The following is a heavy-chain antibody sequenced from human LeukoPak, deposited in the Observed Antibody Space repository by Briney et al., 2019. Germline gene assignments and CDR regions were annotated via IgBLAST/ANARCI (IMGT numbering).Heavy chain of an antibody. CDR3: AREDYSNYAPYFDY. J-gene: IGHJ4*02. V-gene: IGHV3-74*01. Sequence: GGSLRLSCKASGFIFSQYWMHWVRQAPGKGLVWVSRIDPDGSSTNYADSVKGRFTISRDNAKNTLYLQLNSLRAEDTAVYYCAREDYSNYAPYFDYWGQGTLVTVSS. CDR2: IDPDGSST. CDR1: GFIFSQYW. D-gene: IGHD4-4*01.